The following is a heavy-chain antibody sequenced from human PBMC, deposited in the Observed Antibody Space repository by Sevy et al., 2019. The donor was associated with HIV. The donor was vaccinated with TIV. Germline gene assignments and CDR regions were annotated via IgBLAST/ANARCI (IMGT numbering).Heavy chain of an antibody. CDR1: GYTFGIYD. J-gene: IGHJ4*02. V-gene: IGHV1-18*01. CDR3: ARGRFPAPNNGMYSFDS. Sequence: NKRRASVKVSCKASGYTFGIYDLIWVRQAPGQGLEWMGWITPYSGDTTYAQKFQGRVTMTTDTSTRTAYMELSSLTSDDAGVYYCARGRFPAPNNGMYSFDSWAQGTLVTVSS. D-gene: IGHD1-26*01. CDR2: ITPYSGDT.